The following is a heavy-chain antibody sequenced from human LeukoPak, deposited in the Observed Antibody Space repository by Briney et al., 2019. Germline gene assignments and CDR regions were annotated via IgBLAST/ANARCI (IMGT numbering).Heavy chain of an antibody. CDR1: GYTFTSYY. CDR3: ARAPRKSGYYYQLSYYYYGMDV. J-gene: IGHJ6*02. CDR2: INPSGGST. D-gene: IGHD3-22*01. Sequence: GASVKVSCKASGYTFTSYYMHWVRQAPGQGLEWMGIINPSGGSTGYAQKFQGRVTMTRNTSISTAYMELSSLRSEDTAVYYCARAPRKSGYYYQLSYYYYGMDVWGQGTTVTVSS. V-gene: IGHV1-46*01.